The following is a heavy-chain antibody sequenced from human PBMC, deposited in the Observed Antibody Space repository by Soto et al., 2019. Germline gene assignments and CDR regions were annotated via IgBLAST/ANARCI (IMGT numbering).Heavy chain of an antibody. V-gene: IGHV4-34*01. Sequence: SETLSLTCNVSGGSISNYYWSWIRQPPGKGLEWIGEINHSGSTNYNPSLKSRVTISVDTSKNQFSLKLSSVTAADTAVYYCARARYYYYGMDVWGQGTTVTVSS. CDR2: INHSGST. CDR3: ARARYYYYGMDV. J-gene: IGHJ6*02. CDR1: GGSISNYY.